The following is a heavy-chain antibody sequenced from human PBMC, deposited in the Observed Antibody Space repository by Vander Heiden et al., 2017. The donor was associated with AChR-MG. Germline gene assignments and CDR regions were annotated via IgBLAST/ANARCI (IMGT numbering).Heavy chain of an antibody. CDR2: IKTKDENYAT. V-gene: IGHV3-73*02. Sequence: EVQLVESGGGLVQPGGSLKLSCAASGLTFSGSDMHWVRQASVKGVEWLGRIKTKDENYATAYAASVEGRFTISRDDSRNTAFLQMASLKTEDTAVYYCVSRAVGRGAYWGQGALVTVSS. J-gene: IGHJ4*02. CDR3: VSRAVGRGAY. D-gene: IGHD3-10*01. CDR1: GLTFSGSD.